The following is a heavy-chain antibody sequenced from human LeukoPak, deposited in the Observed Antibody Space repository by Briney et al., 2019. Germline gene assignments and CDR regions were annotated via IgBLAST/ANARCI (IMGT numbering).Heavy chain of an antibody. CDR3: ARAPYYCSGGSCYYDAFDI. CDR1: GGSISSYY. CDR2: IYTSGST. V-gene: IGHV4-4*07. D-gene: IGHD2-15*01. Sequence: SETLSLTCTVSGGSISSYYWSWIRQPAGKGLEWIGRIYTSGSTNYNPSLKSRVTMSVDTSKNQFSLKLSSVTAADTAVYYCARAPYYCSGGSCYYDAFDIWGQGTMVTVSS. J-gene: IGHJ3*02.